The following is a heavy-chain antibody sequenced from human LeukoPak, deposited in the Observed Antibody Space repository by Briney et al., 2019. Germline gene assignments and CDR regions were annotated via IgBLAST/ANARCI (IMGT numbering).Heavy chain of an antibody. CDR3: AKRYCSGGSCYRQPFDY. V-gene: IGHV3-23*01. CDR1: GFTFSSYA. D-gene: IGHD2-15*01. CDR2: ISGSGGST. Sequence: GGSLRLSCAASGFTFSSYAMSWVRQAPGKGLEWVSAISGSGGSTYYADSVKGRFTISRDNYKNTLYLQMNSLRAEDTAVYYCAKRYCSGGSCYRQPFDYWGQGTLVTVSS. J-gene: IGHJ4*02.